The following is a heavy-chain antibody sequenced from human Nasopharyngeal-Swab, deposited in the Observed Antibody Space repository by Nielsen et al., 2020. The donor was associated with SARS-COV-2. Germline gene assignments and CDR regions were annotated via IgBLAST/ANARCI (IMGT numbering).Heavy chain of an antibody. CDR1: GGSFSDGSFSGSY. D-gene: IGHD3-22*01. CDR2: INHSGST. CDR3: ARTRDLYYYDR. Sequence: SETLSLTCAVYGGSFSDGSFSGSYWNWFRQPPGKGLEWIGEINHSGSTNYNPSLKSRVTISVDTSKNQFSLKLSSVTAADTAVYYCARTRDLYYYDRWGQGTLVTVSS. J-gene: IGHJ4*02. V-gene: IGHV4-34*01.